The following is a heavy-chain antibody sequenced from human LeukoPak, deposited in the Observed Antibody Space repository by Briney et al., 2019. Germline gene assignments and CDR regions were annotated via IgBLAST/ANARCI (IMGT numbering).Heavy chain of an antibody. CDR2: INHSGST. Sequence: SETLSLTCAVYGGSFSGYYWSWIRQPPGKGLEWIGEINHSGSTNYNPSLKSRVTISVDTSKNQFSLKLSSVTAADTAVYYCARLETVAALWGQGTLVIVSS. V-gene: IGHV4-34*01. CDR1: GGSFSGYY. D-gene: IGHD6-13*01. CDR3: ARLETVAAL. J-gene: IGHJ4*02.